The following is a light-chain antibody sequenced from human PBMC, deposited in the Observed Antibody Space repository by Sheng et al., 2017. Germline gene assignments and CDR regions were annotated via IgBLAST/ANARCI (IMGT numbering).Light chain of an antibody. CDR2: GAS. CDR3: QQFGRSTGT. Sequence: EIVLTQSPATLSLSPGEKATLSCRASQGVRSNLAWYQQKPGQAPRLLIFGASNRATGIPDRFSGSGSGSDFTLTISRLEPEDFAVYYCQQFGRSTGTFGQGTKLEIK. CDR1: QGVRSN. V-gene: IGKV3-20*01. J-gene: IGKJ2*01.